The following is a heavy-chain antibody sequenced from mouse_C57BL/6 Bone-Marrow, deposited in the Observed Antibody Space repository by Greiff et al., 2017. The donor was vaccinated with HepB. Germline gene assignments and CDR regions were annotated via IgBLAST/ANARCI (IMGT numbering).Heavy chain of an antibody. CDR2: IYPGDGDT. CDR3: ARYGPYSNYEDAMDY. V-gene: IGHV1-80*01. J-gene: IGHJ4*01. CDR1: GYAFSSYW. D-gene: IGHD2-5*01. Sequence: QVQLKESGAELVKPGASVKISCKASGYAFSSYWMNWVKQRPGKGLEWIGQIYPGDGDTNYNGKFKGKATLTADKSSSTAYMQLSSLTSEDSAVYFCARYGPYSNYEDAMDYWGQGTSVTVSS.